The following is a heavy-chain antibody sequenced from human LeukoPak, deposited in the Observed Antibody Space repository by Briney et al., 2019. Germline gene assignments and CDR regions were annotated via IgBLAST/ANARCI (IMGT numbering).Heavy chain of an antibody. V-gene: IGHV3-74*01. CDR1: GFTFNTYA. CDR2: INTDGSRT. CDR3: ARVLTGYYHWDY. D-gene: IGHD3-9*01. Sequence: GGSLRLSCAASGFTFNTYAINWVRQAPGKGLVWVSRINTDGSRTYHADSVKGRFTISRDNAKNMLYLELNSLRAEDMAVYYCARVLTGYYHWDYWGQGTLVTVSS. J-gene: IGHJ4*02.